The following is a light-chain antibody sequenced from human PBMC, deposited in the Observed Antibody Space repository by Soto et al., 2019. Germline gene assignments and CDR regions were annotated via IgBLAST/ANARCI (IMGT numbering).Light chain of an antibody. J-gene: IGLJ1*01. Sequence: QAVVTQPPSASGTPGQRVTISCSGSSSNIGSNPVNWYQQLPGTAPKLLIYANDQRPSGVPARFSGSKSGTSASLAISGLQSEDEADYYCAAWDDSLNGSGVFGTGTKVTVL. V-gene: IGLV1-44*01. CDR3: AAWDDSLNGSGV. CDR1: SSNIGSNP. CDR2: AND.